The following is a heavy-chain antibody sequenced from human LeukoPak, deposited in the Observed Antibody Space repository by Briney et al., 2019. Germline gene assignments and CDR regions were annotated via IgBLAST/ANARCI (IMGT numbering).Heavy chain of an antibody. D-gene: IGHD2-2*01. CDR1: GFTFSSYS. V-gene: IGHV3-21*01. J-gene: IGHJ4*02. CDR2: ISSSSSYI. CDR3: ALSSRQLPTGDY. Sequence: PGRSLRLSCAASGFTFSSYSMNWVRQAPGKGLEWVSSISSSSSYIYYADSVKGRFTISRDNAKNSLYLQMNSLRAEDTAVYYCALSSRQLPTGDYWGQGTLVTVSS.